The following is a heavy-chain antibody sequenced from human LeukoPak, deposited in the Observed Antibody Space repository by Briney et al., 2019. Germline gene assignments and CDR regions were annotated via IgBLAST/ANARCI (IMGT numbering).Heavy chain of an antibody. V-gene: IGHV1-69*13. CDR3: ARDAHLQNPLAWYLPQSGYYYYGMDV. CDR1: GGTFSSYA. D-gene: IGHD4-23*01. CDR2: IIPIFGTA. Sequence: SVKVSCKASGGTFSSYAISWVRQAPGHGLECMGGIIPIFGTANYAQKFQGRVTTTADESTSTAYMELSSLRSADTAVYYCARDAHLQNPLAWYLPQSGYYYYGMDVWGQGTTVTVSS. J-gene: IGHJ6*02.